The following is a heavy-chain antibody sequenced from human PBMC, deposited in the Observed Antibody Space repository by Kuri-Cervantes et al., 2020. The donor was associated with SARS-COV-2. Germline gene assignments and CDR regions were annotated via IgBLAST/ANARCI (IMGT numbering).Heavy chain of an antibody. J-gene: IGHJ3*02. CDR2: IIPILRTA. D-gene: IGHD3-22*01. V-gene: IGHV1-69*10. CDR3: ARVMLLNSMIVVVHGFDI. CDR1: GGTFISDL. Sequence: SVKVSCKASGGTFISDLISWVRLAPGQGPEWMGGIIPILRTANYAQKFQGRVTITADKSTSTAYMELSSLRSEDTAVYYCARVMLLNSMIVVVHGFDIWGQGTMVTVSS.